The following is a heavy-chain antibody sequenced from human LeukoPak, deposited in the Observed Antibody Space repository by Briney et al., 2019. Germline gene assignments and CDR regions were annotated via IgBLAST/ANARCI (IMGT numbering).Heavy chain of an antibody. CDR3: ARRAYGSGPTGGYYFDY. V-gene: IGHV4-34*01. Sequence: SETLSLTCAVYGGSFSGYYWSWIRQPPGKGLEWIGEINHSGSTNYNPSLKSRVTISVGTSKNQFSLELSSVTAADTAVYYCARRAYGSGPTGGYYFDYWGQGTLVTVSS. D-gene: IGHD3-10*01. CDR1: GGSFSGYY. CDR2: INHSGST. J-gene: IGHJ4*02.